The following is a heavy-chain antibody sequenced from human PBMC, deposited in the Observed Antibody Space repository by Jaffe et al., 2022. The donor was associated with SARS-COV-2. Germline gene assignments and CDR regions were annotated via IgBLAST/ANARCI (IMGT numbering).Heavy chain of an antibody. Sequence: EVQLVESGGAVLQPGGSLRLSCAVSGITFDDYTFHWVRQAPGKGLEWISLISWDGSITYYADSVKGRFTISRDNSRNSLYLQMNSLRSEDTAFYYCAKEFDLGYGSLSFFVDYWGQGTLVTVSS. D-gene: IGHD3-10*01. CDR3: AKEFDLGYGSLSFFVDY. CDR1: GITFDDYT. CDR2: ISWDGSIT. J-gene: IGHJ4*02. V-gene: IGHV3-43*01.